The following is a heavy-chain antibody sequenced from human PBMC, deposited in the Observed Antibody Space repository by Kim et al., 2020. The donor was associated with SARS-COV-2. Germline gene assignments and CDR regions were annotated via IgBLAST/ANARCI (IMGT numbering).Heavy chain of an antibody. CDR2: ISGSGGST. D-gene: IGHD3-22*01. Sequence: GGSLRLSCAASGFTFSSYAMRWVRQAPGKGLEWVSAISGSGGSTYYADSVKGRFTISRDNSKNTLYLQMNSLRAEDTAVYYCAKGRYYYDSSGPPGYFVYWGQGTLVTVSS. V-gene: IGHV3-23*01. CDR3: AKGRYYYDSSGPPGYFVY. CDR1: GFTFSSYA. J-gene: IGHJ4*02.